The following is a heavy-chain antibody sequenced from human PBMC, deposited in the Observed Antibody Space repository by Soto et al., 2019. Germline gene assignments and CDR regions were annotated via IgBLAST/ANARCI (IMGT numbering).Heavy chain of an antibody. J-gene: IGHJ4*02. Sequence: QVQLVQSGAEVKKPGSSVKVSCKASGGTFSNYGVNWVRQVPGQGLEWMGGIIPIFGTAKYAQKFQGRVTITADDSTRTAYMELSSLRSEDTAVYYCARDGTLYDSSAYYYLYWGQGTLVTVSS. D-gene: IGHD3-22*01. V-gene: IGHV1-69*01. CDR1: GGTFSNYG. CDR3: ARDGTLYDSSAYYYLY. CDR2: IIPIFGTA.